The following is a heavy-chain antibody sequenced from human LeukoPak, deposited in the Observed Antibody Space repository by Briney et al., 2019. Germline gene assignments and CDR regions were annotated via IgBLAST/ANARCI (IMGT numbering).Heavy chain of an antibody. D-gene: IGHD6-13*01. CDR2: IYHSGST. V-gene: IGHV4-4*02. J-gene: IGHJ4*02. CDR1: GGSISSSHW. Sequence: SGTLSLTCAVSGGSISSSHWWSWVRQPPGKGLEWIGEIYHSGSTIYNPSLKSRVTISVDTSKNQFSLKLSSVTAADTAVYYCAREIVHSSSWYRANFDYWGQGTLVTVSS. CDR3: AREIVHSSSWYRANFDY.